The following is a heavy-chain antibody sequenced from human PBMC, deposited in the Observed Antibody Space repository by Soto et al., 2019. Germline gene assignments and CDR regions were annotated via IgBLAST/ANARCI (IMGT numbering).Heavy chain of an antibody. CDR3: AREQGYGNYRVADY. D-gene: IGHD4-17*01. CDR2: IVYAGSAG. J-gene: IGHJ4*02. Sequence: QVQLVESGGGVVQPGRSLRLSCVASGFTVSRHGMHWVRQAPGKGLEGVAVIVYAGSAGSETHYSDSVKGRFTISRDTSQNMVYLQMNSLKTDDTAIYYCAREQGYGNYRVADYWGQGTLVTVSS. V-gene: IGHV3-30*03. CDR1: GFTVSRHG.